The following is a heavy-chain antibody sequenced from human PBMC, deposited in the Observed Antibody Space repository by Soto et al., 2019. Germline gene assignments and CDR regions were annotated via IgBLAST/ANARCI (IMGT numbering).Heavy chain of an antibody. V-gene: IGHV6-1*01. Sequence: SQTLSLTCAISGDSVSSNSAPWHWLGHSPSRGIEWLGRTYFNSSRYNEYSVSLNRRITINPHTTNTQSSVHMTAVSPDDTAVDDCARDNIVRTIDLFDHWGQGTLVTVSS. D-gene: IGHD1-26*01. CDR2: TYFNSSRYN. CDR1: GDSVSSNSAP. CDR3: ARDNIVRTIDLFDH. J-gene: IGHJ4*02.